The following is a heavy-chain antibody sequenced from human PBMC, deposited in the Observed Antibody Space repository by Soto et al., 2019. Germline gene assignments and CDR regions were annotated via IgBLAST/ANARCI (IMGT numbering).Heavy chain of an antibody. V-gene: IGHV4-59*08. Sequence: SETLSLTCNVSGSPISSYYWGWFRQPPGQGLEWVGYIYYTGTTSYNPSLRSRVAISVDASKSQSSLNLRSVTAADTAVYYCARLGGRYQAFDYWGHGALVTVSS. CDR3: ARLGGRYQAFDY. D-gene: IGHD2-15*01. CDR1: GSPISSYY. J-gene: IGHJ4*01. CDR2: IYYTGTT.